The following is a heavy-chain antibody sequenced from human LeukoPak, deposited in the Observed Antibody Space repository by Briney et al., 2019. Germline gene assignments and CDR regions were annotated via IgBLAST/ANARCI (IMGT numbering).Heavy chain of an antibody. Sequence: SETLSLTCTVSGGSISSYYWTWLRQPPGKGLEWIGYFYHSGSSNYNPSLKSRVTISGDTSKNQFSLNLTSVTAADTAVYYCARAGYCGGGTCYSGSFDYWGQGTLVTVSS. CDR2: FYHSGSS. V-gene: IGHV4-59*01. J-gene: IGHJ4*02. CDR1: GGSISSYY. CDR3: ARAGYCGGGTCYSGSFDY. D-gene: IGHD2-15*01.